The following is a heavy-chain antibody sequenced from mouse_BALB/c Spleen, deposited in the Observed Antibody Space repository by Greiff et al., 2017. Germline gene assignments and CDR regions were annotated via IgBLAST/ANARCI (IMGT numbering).Heavy chain of an antibody. J-gene: IGHJ3*01. Sequence: VQLQQSGAVLARPGASVKMSCKASGYTFTSYTMHWVKQRPGQGLEWIGYINPSSGYTNYNQKFKDKATLTADKSSSTAYMQLSSLTSEDSAVCYCARTHYAYPGLAYWGQGTRVTVSA. CDR1: GYTFTSYT. CDR3: ARTHYAYPGLAY. V-gene: IGHV1-4*01. D-gene: IGHD1-2*01. CDR2: INPSSGYT.